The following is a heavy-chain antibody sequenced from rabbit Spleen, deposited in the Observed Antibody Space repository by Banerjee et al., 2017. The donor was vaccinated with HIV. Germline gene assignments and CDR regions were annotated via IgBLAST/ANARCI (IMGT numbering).Heavy chain of an antibody. CDR3: ARSDVSGSGTDTFNL. V-gene: IGHV1S47*01. CDR2: IDPIFGRT. CDR1: GFDFSVYG. Sequence: QEQLVESGGGLVQPGGSLKLSCKASGFDFSVYGLSWVRQTPGKGLEWIGYIDPIFGRTYYASWVNGRFTISSHNAQNTLYLQLNSLTAADTATYFCARSDVSGSGTDTFNLWGPGTLVTVS. J-gene: IGHJ4*01. D-gene: IGHD7-1*01.